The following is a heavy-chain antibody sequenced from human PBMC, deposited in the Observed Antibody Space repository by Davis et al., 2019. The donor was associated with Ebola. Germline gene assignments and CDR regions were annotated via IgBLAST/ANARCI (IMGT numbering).Heavy chain of an antibody. CDR2: ISSSGSTI. CDR1: GFTFSDYY. V-gene: IGHV3-11*01. D-gene: IGHD2-21*01. J-gene: IGHJ6*02. Sequence: GESLKISCAASGFTFSDYYMSWIRQAPGKGLEWVSYISSSGSTIYYADSVKGRFTISRDNAKNSLYLQMNSLRAEDTAVYYCARGGLILWVTYGMDVWGQGTTVTVSS. CDR3: ARGGLILWVTYGMDV.